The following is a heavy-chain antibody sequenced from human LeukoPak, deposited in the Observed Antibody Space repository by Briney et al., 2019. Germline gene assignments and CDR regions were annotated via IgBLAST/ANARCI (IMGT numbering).Heavy chain of an antibody. J-gene: IGHJ2*01. CDR1: GGSISSGGYY. D-gene: IGHD3-9*01. Sequence: PSETLSLTCTVSGGSISSGGYYWSWIRQPPGKGLEWIGYICHSGSTYYNPSLKSRVTISVDRSKNQFSLKLSSVTAADTAVYYCARAEVVRYFDWLLDDWYFDLWGRGTLVTVSS. CDR2: ICHSGST. CDR3: ARAEVVRYFDWLLDDWYFDL. V-gene: IGHV4-30-2*01.